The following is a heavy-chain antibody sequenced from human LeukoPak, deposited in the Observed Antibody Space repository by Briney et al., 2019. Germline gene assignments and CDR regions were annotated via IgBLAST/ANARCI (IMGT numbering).Heavy chain of an antibody. D-gene: IGHD2-8*02. CDR3: AKDVWWSVS. V-gene: IGHV3-23*01. CDR1: GNHA. J-gene: IGHJ5*02. Sequence: GGSLRLSCAASGNHAMTWVRQAPGKGLEWVSAISADAVDTFYAPSVKGRFTISRDNSKNTLYLQINSLRAEDTAIYYCAKDVWWSVSWGQGTLVTVSS. CDR2: ISADAVDT.